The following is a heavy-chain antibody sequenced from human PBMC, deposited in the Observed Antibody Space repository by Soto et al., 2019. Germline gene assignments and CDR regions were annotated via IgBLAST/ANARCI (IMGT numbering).Heavy chain of an antibody. D-gene: IGHD3-3*01. J-gene: IGHJ5*02. CDR2: IIPIFGGP. Sequence: QVQLVQSGAVVKKPGSSVTVSCKASGGMFSDYTISWVRQAPGQGLEWMGGIIPIFGGPHYAQKFQGRVTITADKATSAVYLGLRGLTTEDTAGYYWAKKGGGASIDFWRANWFDPWGQGTLVTVSS. CDR3: AKKGGGASIDFWRANWFDP. V-gene: IGHV1-69*06. CDR1: GGMFSDYT.